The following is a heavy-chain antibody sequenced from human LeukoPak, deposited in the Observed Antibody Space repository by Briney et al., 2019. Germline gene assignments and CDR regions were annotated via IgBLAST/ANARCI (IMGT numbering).Heavy chain of an antibody. Sequence: SETLSLTCAVSGYSISSGYYWGWIRQPPGKGLEWIGRIYHSGSTYYNPSLKRRVTKSVETSKNQFSLKLRSVTAADTAVYYCARHEARGYSSSWFDYWGQGTLVTVSS. D-gene: IGHD6-13*01. J-gene: IGHJ4*02. CDR1: GYSISSGYY. V-gene: IGHV4-38-2*01. CDR2: IYHSGST. CDR3: ARHEARGYSSSWFDY.